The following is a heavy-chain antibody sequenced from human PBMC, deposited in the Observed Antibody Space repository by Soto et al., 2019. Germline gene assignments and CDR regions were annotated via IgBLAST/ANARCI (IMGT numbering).Heavy chain of an antibody. Sequence: EVQLVESGGGLVQPGRSLRLSCAASGFTFDDYAMHWVRQAPGKGLEWVSGISWNSGSIGYADSVKGRFTISRDNAKNSLYLQMNSMRAEDTDLYYCAKDPRGDYADYWGQGTLVTVSS. CDR2: ISWNSGSI. CDR3: AKDPRGDYADY. D-gene: IGHD4-17*01. V-gene: IGHV3-9*01. CDR1: GFTFDDYA. J-gene: IGHJ4*02.